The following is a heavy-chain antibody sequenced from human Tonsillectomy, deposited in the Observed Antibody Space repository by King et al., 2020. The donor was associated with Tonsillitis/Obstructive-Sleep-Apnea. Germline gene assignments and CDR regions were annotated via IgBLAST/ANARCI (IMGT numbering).Heavy chain of an antibody. CDR3: ARHVTIDNYGYYYYYMDV. Sequence: QLVQSGAEVKKPGESLKISCKGSGYSFTSYWIGWVRQMPGKGLEWMGIIYPGDSDTRYSPSFQGQVTISADKSISTAYLQWRSLKASDTAMYYCARHVTIDNYGYYYYYMDVWGKGTTVTVSS. CDR1: GYSFTSYW. V-gene: IGHV5-51*01. D-gene: IGHD4-17*01. J-gene: IGHJ6*03. CDR2: IYPGDSDT.